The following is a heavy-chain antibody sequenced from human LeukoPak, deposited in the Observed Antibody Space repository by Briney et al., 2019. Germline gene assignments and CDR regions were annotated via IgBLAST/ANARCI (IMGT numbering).Heavy chain of an antibody. CDR1: GASISSDDYY. CDR2: THYSGSS. V-gene: IGHV4-30-4*01. D-gene: IGHD3-3*01. CDR3: AREGRDFWSGSRGWFDP. J-gene: IGHJ5*02. Sequence: PSETLSLTCTVSGASISSDDYYWSWIRQPPGKGLKWIAYTHYSGSSFYNPSLKSRITISVDTSKNQFSLRLSSVTAADTAVYYGAREGRDFWSGSRGWFDPWGQGTLVIVSS.